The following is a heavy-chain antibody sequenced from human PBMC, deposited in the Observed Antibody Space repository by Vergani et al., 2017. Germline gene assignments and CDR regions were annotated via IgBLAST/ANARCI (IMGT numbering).Heavy chain of an antibody. CDR2: ISGSGGST. D-gene: IGHD6-13*01. CDR3: AKDPSIAASYNWFDP. V-gene: IGHV3-23*01. Sequence: EVQLLESGGGLVQPGGSLRLSCAASGVTFSSYAMSWVRQAPGKGLQWVSAISGSGGSTYYADSVKGRFTISRDNSKNTLYLQMNSLRAEDTAVYYCAKDPSIAASYNWFDPWGQGILVTVSS. CDR1: GVTFSSYA. J-gene: IGHJ5*02.